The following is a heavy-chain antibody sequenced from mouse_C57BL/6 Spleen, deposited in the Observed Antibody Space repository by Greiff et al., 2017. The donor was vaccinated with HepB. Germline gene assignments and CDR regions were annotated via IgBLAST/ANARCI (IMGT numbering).Heavy chain of an antibody. Sequence: VQLQQPGAELVKPGASVKMSCKASGYTFTSYWITWVKQRPGQGLEWIGDIYPGSGSTNYNEKFKSKTTLTVDTSSNTAYMQLSSLTSEDSAVYYCARGIYDVYLDYWGQGTTLTVSS. V-gene: IGHV1-55*01. CDR2: IYPGSGST. CDR1: GYTFTSYW. CDR3: ARGIYDVYLDY. D-gene: IGHD2-3*01. J-gene: IGHJ2*01.